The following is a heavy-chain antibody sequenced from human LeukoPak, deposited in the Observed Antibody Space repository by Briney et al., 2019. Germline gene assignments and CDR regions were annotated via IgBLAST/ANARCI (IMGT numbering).Heavy chain of an antibody. V-gene: IGHV3-21*01. CDR3: ANLLRWEPY. CDR1: GFTFSSYS. D-gene: IGHD4-23*01. CDR2: ISSSSSYI. J-gene: IGHJ4*02. Sequence: GGSLRLSCAASGFTFSSYSMNWVRQAPGKGLEWVSSISSSSSYIYYADSMKGRFTISRDNAKNSLYLQMNSLRAEDTAVYYCANLLRWEPYWGQGTLVTVSS.